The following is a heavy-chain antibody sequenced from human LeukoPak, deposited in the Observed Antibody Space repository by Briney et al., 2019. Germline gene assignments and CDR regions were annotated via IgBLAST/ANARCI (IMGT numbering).Heavy chain of an antibody. J-gene: IGHJ4*02. Sequence: GASLQITCRGSGSSFTSYWIGWVRPLPGKGLEWMGIIYPGDSDTRYSPSFQGQVTISPDKSISTAYLQWSSLKASDTAMYYCARRGYSGYSPLDSWGQGTLVTVSS. V-gene: IGHV5-51*01. CDR2: IYPGDSDT. CDR3: ARRGYSGYSPLDS. D-gene: IGHD5-12*01. CDR1: GSSFTSYW.